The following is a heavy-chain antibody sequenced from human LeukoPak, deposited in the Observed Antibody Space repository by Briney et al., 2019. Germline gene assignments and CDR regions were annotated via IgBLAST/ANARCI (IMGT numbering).Heavy chain of an antibody. V-gene: IGHV3-23*01. Sequence: GGSLRLSCAASGFTFSNYAMSWVRQAPGKGLEWVSSISGSGGYTYSADSVKGRFTISRDNSKNTLYLQMNSLRGEDTAIYYCAKDRVVTRRRSYYFDYWGQGTLVAVSS. D-gene: IGHD3-22*01. CDR1: GFTFSNYA. J-gene: IGHJ4*02. CDR2: ISGSGGYT. CDR3: AKDRVVTRRRSYYFDY.